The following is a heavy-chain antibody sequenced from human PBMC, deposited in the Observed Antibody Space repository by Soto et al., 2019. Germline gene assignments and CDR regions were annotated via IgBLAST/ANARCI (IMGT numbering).Heavy chain of an antibody. CDR3: ARGREVGAQFFDS. CDR1: GFTFSGID. CDR2: IGTADDT. Sequence: GGSLRLSCEGSGFTFSGIDMHWVRQPTGKGLEWVSTIGTADDTYYAVSVKGRFTISRDRAKNSLSLEMNSLRAGDTAVYFCARGREVGAQFFDSWGQGTQVTVSS. V-gene: IGHV3-13*01. D-gene: IGHD1-26*01. J-gene: IGHJ4*02.